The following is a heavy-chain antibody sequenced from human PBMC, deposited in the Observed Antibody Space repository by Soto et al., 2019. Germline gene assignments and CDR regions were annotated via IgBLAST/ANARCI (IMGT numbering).Heavy chain of an antibody. CDR2: ISAYNGNT. CDR1: GYTFTSYG. Sequence: GASVKVSCKASGYTFTSYGISWVRQAPGQGLEWMGWISAYNGNTNYAQKLQGRVTMTTDTSTSTAYMELRSLRAEDTAVYYCARGGNWNYNYYGMDVWGQGTTVTVSS. D-gene: IGHD1-7*01. CDR3: ARGGNWNYNYYGMDV. J-gene: IGHJ6*02. V-gene: IGHV1-18*04.